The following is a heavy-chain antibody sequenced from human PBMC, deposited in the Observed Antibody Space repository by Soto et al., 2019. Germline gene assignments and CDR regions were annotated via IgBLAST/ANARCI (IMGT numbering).Heavy chain of an antibody. CDR2: IIPIFGTA. CDR3: AKFPDLNYCGGDCYS. CDR1: GGTFSSYA. D-gene: IGHD2-21*02. V-gene: IGHV1-69*13. J-gene: IGHJ3*01. Sequence: GASVKVSCKASGGTFSSYAISWVRQAPGQGLEWMGGIIPIFGTANYAQKFQGRVTITADESTSTAYMELSSLRSEDTAVYYCAKFPDLNYCGGDCYSWGQGTMVTVSS.